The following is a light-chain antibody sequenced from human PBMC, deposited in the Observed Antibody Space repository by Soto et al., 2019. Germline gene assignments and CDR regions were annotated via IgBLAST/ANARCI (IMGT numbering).Light chain of an antibody. CDR2: EVS. CDR1: SSDVGGYKY. Sequence: QSALTQPASMSGSPGQSITISCTGTSSDVGGYKYVSWYQQHPGKAPKLMIYEVSNRPSGVSNRFSGSKSGNTASLTISGLQAEDEADYSCRSYTSSSTLLYVFGTGTKVTVL. CDR3: RSYTSSSTLLYV. J-gene: IGLJ1*01. V-gene: IGLV2-14*01.